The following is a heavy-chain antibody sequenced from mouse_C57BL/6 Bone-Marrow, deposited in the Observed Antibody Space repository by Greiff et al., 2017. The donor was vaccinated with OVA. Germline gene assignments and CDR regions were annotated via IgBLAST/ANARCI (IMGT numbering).Heavy chain of an antibody. CDR2: INPDAGST. Sequence: EVHVVESGGGLVQPGASLTLSCESYDYAFPSHDMSWVRQTPVQRLELVGAINPDAGSTSYPDTMERRFIISRDNTTRTLYLQMSSLRSEDTALYYCARGADYWGQGTTLTVSS. CDR1: DYAFPSHD. J-gene: IGHJ2*01. CDR3: ARGADY. V-gene: IGHV5-2*01.